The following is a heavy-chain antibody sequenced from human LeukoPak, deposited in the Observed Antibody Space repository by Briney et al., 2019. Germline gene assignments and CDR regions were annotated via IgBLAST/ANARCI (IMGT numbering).Heavy chain of an antibody. D-gene: IGHD6-19*01. Sequence: PGGSLRLSCAASGFTFSSYWMHWVRQAPGKGLVWVSRINSDGSSTYYADSVKGRFTISRDNSKNTLYLQMNSLRAEDTAVYYCAKAGSGWYTFDYWGQGTLVTVSS. CDR2: INSDGSST. CDR3: AKAGSGWYTFDY. CDR1: GFTFSSYW. V-gene: IGHV3-74*01. J-gene: IGHJ4*02.